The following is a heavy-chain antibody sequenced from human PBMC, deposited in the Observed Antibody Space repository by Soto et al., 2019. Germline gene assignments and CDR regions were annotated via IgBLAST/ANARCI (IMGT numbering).Heavy chain of an antibody. CDR2: IYYSGST. J-gene: IGHJ5*02. CDR3: ARHGRNWFDP. CDR1: GGSISSYY. V-gene: IGHV4-59*08. Sequence: SETLSLTCTVSGGSISSYYWSWIRQPPGKGLEWIGYIYYSGSTNYNPSLKSRVTISVDTSKNQFSLKLSSVTAADTAVYYCARHGRNWFDPWGQGTLVTVSS. D-gene: IGHD1-1*01.